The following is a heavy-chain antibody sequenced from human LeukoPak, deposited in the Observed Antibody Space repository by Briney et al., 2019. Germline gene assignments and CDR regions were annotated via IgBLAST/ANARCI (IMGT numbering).Heavy chain of an antibody. V-gene: IGHV4-4*02. CDR2: IYHSGST. CDR3: ARDSNSWYENWFDP. Sequence: PSETLSLTCAVSGGSISSSNWWSWVRQPPGKGLEWIGEIYHSGSTNYNPSLKSRVTISVDKSKNQFSLKLSSVTAADTAVYYCARDSNSWYENWFDPWGQGTLVTVSS. CDR1: GGSISSSNW. D-gene: IGHD6-13*01. J-gene: IGHJ5*02.